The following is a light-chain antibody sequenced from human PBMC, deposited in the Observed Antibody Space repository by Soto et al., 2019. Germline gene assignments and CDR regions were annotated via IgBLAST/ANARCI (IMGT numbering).Light chain of an antibody. J-gene: IGKJ4*01. V-gene: IGKV1-5*01. CDR2: DVS. CDR3: QQYFSYTHT. CDR1: QSLGTW. Sequence: DIQMTQSPSTLSASVGDRVIITCRASQSLGTWLAWYQQKPGTAPVLLIYDVSRLESGVPSRFSGRGSGTEFPLTISSLQPDDFAPYYRQQYFSYTHTFGGGTKVDIK.